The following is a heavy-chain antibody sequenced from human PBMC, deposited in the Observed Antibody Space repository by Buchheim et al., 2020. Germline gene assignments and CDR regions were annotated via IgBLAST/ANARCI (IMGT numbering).Heavy chain of an antibody. J-gene: IGHJ6*02. CDR3: AKAMGYYYGSGSYYNPPYYYGMDV. Sequence: QVQLVESGGGVVQPGRSLRLSCAASGFTFSSYGMHWVRQAPGKGLEWVAVISYDGSNKYYADSVKGRFTIPRDNSKNTLYLQMNSLRAEDTAVYYCAKAMGYYYGSGSYYNPPYYYGMDVWGQGTT. CDR2: ISYDGSNK. D-gene: IGHD3-10*01. V-gene: IGHV3-30*18. CDR1: GFTFSSYG.